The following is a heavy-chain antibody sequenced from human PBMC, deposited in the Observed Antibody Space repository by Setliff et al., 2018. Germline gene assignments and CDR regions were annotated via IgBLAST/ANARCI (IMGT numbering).Heavy chain of an antibody. CDR1: GGTFSSYA. CDR3: ATDHMPASGTSAFDI. CDR2: IIPILGIA. J-gene: IGHJ3*02. D-gene: IGHD6-13*01. Sequence: SVKVSCKASGGTFSSYAISWVRQAPGQGLEWMGGIIPILGIANYAQKFQGRVTITADESTSTAYMELSSLRSEYTAVYYCATDHMPASGTSAFDIWGQGTVVTVSS. V-gene: IGHV1-69*10.